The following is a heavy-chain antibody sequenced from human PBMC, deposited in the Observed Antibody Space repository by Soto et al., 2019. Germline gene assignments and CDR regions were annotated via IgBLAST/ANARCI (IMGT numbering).Heavy chain of an antibody. D-gene: IGHD3-10*01. J-gene: IGHJ6*03. CDR3: ARIGGPMVRGIRGENYYYMDV. Sequence: ASVKVSCKASGYTFTSYGISWVRQAPGQGLERMGWISAYNGNTNYAQKLQGRVTMTTDTSTSTAYMELRSLRSDDTAVYYCARIGGPMVRGIRGENYYYMDVWGKGTTVTVSS. V-gene: IGHV1-18*01. CDR1: GYTFTSYG. CDR2: ISAYNGNT.